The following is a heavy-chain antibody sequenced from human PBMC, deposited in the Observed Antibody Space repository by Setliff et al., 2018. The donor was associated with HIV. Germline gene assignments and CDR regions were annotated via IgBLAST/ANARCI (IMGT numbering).Heavy chain of an antibody. CDR3: ARDLSYDYDRSSDTFDY. J-gene: IGHJ4*02. V-gene: IGHV3-74*03. Sequence: PGGSLRLSCAASGFTFSPYWMHWVRQAPGKGLVWVARINSDGTSTTYADSVKGRFTISSDNAKNTLYLQMNSLRAEDTAVYYCARDLSYDYDRSSDTFDYWGQGTQVTVSS. CDR2: INSDGTST. D-gene: IGHD3-22*01. CDR1: GFTFSPYW.